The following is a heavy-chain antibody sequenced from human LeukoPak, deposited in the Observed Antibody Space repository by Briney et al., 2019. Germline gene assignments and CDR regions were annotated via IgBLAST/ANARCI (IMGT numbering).Heavy chain of an antibody. CDR1: GFTVSSNY. CDR3: ARDGAAAGTDYFDY. J-gene: IGHJ4*02. CDR2: IHPEGNEK. Sequence: GGSLRLSCAASGFTVSSNYMSWVRQAPGRGLEWVANIHPEGNEKYHVESVKGRFTISRDNAKNSLFLQMNGLRVEDTAVYYCARDGAAAGTDYFDYWGQGTLVTVSS. D-gene: IGHD6-13*01. V-gene: IGHV3-7*01.